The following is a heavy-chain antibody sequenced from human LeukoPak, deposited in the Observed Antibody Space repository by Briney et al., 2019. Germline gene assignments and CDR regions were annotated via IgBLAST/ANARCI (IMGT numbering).Heavy chain of an antibody. CDR2: ISAYNGDT. D-gene: IGHD3-22*01. J-gene: IGHJ4*02. V-gene: IGHV1-18*01. CDR3: ARVGGFDSSGYYYSNDY. Sequence: ASVKVSCKASGYTLTSYGISWVRQAPGQGLEWMGWISAYNGDTNYAQKLQGRVTMTTDTSTSTAYMELRSLRSDDTAVYYCARVGGFDSSGYYYSNDYWGQGTLVTVSS. CDR1: GYTLTSYG.